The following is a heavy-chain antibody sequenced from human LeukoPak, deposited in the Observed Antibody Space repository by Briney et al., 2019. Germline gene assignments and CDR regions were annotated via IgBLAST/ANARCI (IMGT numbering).Heavy chain of an antibody. CDR1: GGTFSSYA. J-gene: IGHJ4*02. D-gene: IGHD5-12*01. Sequence: SVTVSCKASGGTFSSYAISWVRQAPGQGLEWMGGIIPIFGTANYAQKFQGRVTITADESTSTAYMELSSLRSEDTAVYYCARGATTRLNYFDYWGQGTLVTVSS. V-gene: IGHV1-69*13. CDR2: IIPIFGTA. CDR3: ARGATTRLNYFDY.